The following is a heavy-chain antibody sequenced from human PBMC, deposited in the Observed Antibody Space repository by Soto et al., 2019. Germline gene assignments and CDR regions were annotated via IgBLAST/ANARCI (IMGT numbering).Heavy chain of an antibody. CDR2: VYSKDDK. J-gene: IGHJ3*01. D-gene: IGHD3-16*01. CDR1: GFSISTNRVG. V-gene: IGHV2-5*01. Sequence: PKLVRPSETLAKTCAFSGFSISTNRVGVEWIRQPPGKALEWLALVYSKDDKRYSPSVKSRISISKDTAKNRVVLTMTNVHPVDTATYYCGRRLGVGSNAFWGQGTM. CDR3: GRRLGVGSNAF.